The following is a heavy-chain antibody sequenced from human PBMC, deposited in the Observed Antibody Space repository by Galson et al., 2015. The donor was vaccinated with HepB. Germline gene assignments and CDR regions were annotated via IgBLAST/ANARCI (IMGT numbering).Heavy chain of an antibody. CDR3: ARDRTLGSDFDY. CDR1: GFTFSNYW. Sequence: SLRLSCAASGFTFSNYWMHWVRQDPGKGLVWVARINSDGSGTSYGDSVKGRFIISRDNAKNILYLQMNSLRREDTAVYYCARDRTLGSDFDYWGRGTLVTVSS. J-gene: IGHJ4*02. CDR2: INSDGSGT. V-gene: IGHV3-74*01. D-gene: IGHD6-25*01.